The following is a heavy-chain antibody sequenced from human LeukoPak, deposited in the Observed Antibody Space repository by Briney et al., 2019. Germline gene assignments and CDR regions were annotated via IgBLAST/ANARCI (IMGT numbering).Heavy chain of an antibody. Sequence: GGSLRLSCAASGFTFSSYSMNWVRQAPGKGLEWVSSISSSSSYIYYADSVKGRFTISRDNAENSLYLQMNSLRAEDTAVYYCARVIRLVRGVIITPLDDAFDIWGQGTMVTVSS. D-gene: IGHD3-10*01. J-gene: IGHJ3*02. CDR3: ARVIRLVRGVIITPLDDAFDI. CDR1: GFTFSSYS. V-gene: IGHV3-21*01. CDR2: ISSSSSYI.